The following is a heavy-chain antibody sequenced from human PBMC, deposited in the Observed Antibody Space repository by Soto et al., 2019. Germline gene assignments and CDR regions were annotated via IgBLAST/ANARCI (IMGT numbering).Heavy chain of an antibody. CDR3: ARGRRYYYDSSGYYRGYYYYYGMDV. D-gene: IGHD3-22*01. CDR1: GGSFSGYY. CDR2: INHSGST. V-gene: IGHV4-34*01. J-gene: IGHJ6*02. Sequence: SETLSLTYAVYGGSFSGYYWSWIRQPPGKGLEWIGEINHSGSTNYNPSLKSRVTISVDTSKNQFSLKLSSVTAADTAVYYCARGRRYYYDSSGYYRGYYYYYGMDVWGQGTTVTVSS.